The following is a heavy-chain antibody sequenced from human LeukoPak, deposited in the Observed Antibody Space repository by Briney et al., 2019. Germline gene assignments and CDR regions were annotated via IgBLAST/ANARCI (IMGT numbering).Heavy chain of an antibody. D-gene: IGHD3-10*01. Sequence: ASVKVSCKASGYTFPGYYMHWVRQARGQGLEWMGRINPNSGDTNYAQKFQGRVTMTRDTSINTAYLELSSLRAEDTAVYYCARGGYDSGSYYKGPLYYFDYWGQGTLVTVSS. CDR3: ARGGYDSGSYYKGPLYYFDY. J-gene: IGHJ4*02. CDR1: GYTFPGYY. V-gene: IGHV1-2*02. CDR2: INPNSGDT.